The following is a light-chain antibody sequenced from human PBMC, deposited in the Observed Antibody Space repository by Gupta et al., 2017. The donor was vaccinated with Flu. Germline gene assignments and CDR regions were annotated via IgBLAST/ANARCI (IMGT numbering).Light chain of an antibody. J-gene: IGLJ3*02. Sequence: QPMVTQEPSCSVSPGGTVTLTCGLTSGPVSTTYFPSWYQQIPGQAPRPLIYNTDTRSSGVPYRFSGSIRGDKAALTITGAQADEESHYYCVLYMGRGVSVFGGGTKLTVL. CDR1: SGPVSTTYF. V-gene: IGLV8-61*01. CDR2: NTD. CDR3: VLYMGRGVSV.